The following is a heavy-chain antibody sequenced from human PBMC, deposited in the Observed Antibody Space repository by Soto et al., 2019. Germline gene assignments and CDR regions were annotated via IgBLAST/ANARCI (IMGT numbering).Heavy chain of an antibody. D-gene: IGHD3-3*01. CDR1: GGSISSGGYY. CDR3: ARGPSRDFEGHNWFDP. Sequence: SETLSLTCSVSGGSISSGGYYWSWIRQHPGKGLEWIGYIYCSGSTYYNPSLNSRVTISVDTSNNQFSLKLSSVTAADTAVYYCARGPSRDFEGHNWFDPWGQGTLVTVSS. J-gene: IGHJ5*02. CDR2: IYCSGST. V-gene: IGHV4-31*03.